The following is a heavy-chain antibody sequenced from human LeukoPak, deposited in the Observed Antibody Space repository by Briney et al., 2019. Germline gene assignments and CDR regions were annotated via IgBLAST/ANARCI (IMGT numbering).Heavy chain of an antibody. CDR3: AKRLTGWQQLVAGGWFDP. Sequence: GGSLRLSCAASGFTFSSYAMSWVRQAPGKGLEWVSAISSSGGTTYYTDSVKGRFTISRDNSKNTLYLQMNSLRTEDTAVYYCAKRLTGWQQLVAGGWFDPWGQGTLVTVSS. CDR1: GFTFSSYA. D-gene: IGHD6-13*01. J-gene: IGHJ5*02. V-gene: IGHV3-23*01. CDR2: ISSSGGTT.